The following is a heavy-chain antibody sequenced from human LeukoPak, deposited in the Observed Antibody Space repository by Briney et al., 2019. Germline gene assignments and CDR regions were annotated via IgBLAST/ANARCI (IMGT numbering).Heavy chain of an antibody. D-gene: IGHD2-2*01. CDR1: GFTFSSYW. Sequence: GGSLRLSCAASGFTFSSYWMSWVRQAPGKGLEWVANIKQDGSEKYYVDSVKGRFTISRDNAKNSLYLQMNSLRAADTAVYYCARIGVPAAPTSLYYYYYYMDVWGKGTTVTISS. CDR2: IKQDGSEK. J-gene: IGHJ6*03. CDR3: ARIGVPAAPTSLYYYYYYMDV. V-gene: IGHV3-7*01.